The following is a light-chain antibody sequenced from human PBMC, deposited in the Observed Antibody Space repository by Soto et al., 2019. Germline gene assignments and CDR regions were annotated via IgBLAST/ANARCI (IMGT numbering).Light chain of an antibody. CDR2: KAS. J-gene: IGKJ1*01. CDR3: QPYNSYSEA. V-gene: IGKV1-5*03. CDR1: QTISSW. Sequence: DIQMTQSPSTLSGSVGDRVTITCRASQTISSWLAWYQQKPGKAPKLLIYKASTLKSGVPSRFSGSGSGTAFTLTISSLQPDDFATYYCQPYNSYSEALGQGTKVDIK.